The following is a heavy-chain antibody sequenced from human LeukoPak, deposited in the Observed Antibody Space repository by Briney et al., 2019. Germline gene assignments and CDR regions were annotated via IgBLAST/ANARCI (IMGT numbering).Heavy chain of an antibody. CDR2: ISPSGDIK. D-gene: IGHD5-24*01. Sequence: GGSLRLSCAASGFTFSSYWMHWVRQAPGKGLVWVSGISPSGDIKYYVDSVKGRFTVSRDNSKNTLYLQINSLRADDTAVYHCAKDDAWLQFNDWGQGTLVTVSS. J-gene: IGHJ4*02. CDR3: AKDDAWLQFND. V-gene: IGHV3-23*01. CDR1: GFTFSSYW.